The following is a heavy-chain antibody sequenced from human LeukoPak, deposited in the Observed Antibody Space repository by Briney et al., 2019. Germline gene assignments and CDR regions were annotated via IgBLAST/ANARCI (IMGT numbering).Heavy chain of an antibody. J-gene: IGHJ4*02. CDR3: ARRSGGSSKMDY. V-gene: IGHV4-59*04. D-gene: IGHD2-15*01. CDR2: IHYSGST. CDR1: GASISSYY. Sequence: SETLSLTCTVSGASISSYYWSWIRQPPGKGLEWIGNIHYSGSTYYNPSLKSRVTISVDTPKNQFSLKLSSVTAADTAVYYCARRSGGSSKMDYWGQGTLVTVSS.